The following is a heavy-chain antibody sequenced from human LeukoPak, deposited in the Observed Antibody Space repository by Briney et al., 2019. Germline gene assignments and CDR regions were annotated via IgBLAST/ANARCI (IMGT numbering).Heavy chain of an antibody. D-gene: IGHD4-11*01. CDR1: GFTFSNYW. CDR3: ARDHPGSNSLDY. J-gene: IGHJ4*02. CDR2: LRTDGQKT. V-gene: IGHV3-74*01. Sequence: PGESLRLSCAASGFTFSNYWMHWVRQAPGKGREWVSRLRTDGQKTSYADSVKGRFTISRDNAKNTLYLQMNSLRVEDTAVYYCARDHPGSNSLDYWGQGTLVTVSS.